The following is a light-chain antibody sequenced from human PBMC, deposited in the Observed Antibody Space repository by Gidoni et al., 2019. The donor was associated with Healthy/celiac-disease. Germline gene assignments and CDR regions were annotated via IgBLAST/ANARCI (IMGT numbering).Light chain of an antibody. Sequence: QTVVTQEPSFSVSPGGKVTLTCGLSSGSVSTSYYPSGYQQTPGQAPRTLIYSTNTRSSGVPDRFSGSILGNKAALTITGAQADDESDYYCVLYMGSGISWVFGGGTKLTVL. J-gene: IGLJ3*02. CDR3: VLYMGSGISWV. CDR2: STN. V-gene: IGLV8-61*01. CDR1: SGSVSTSYY.